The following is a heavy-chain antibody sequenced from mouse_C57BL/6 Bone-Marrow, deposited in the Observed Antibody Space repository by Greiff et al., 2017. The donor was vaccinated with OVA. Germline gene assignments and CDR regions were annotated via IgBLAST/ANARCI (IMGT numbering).Heavy chain of an antibody. CDR3: TRGHYGNSPWFAY. Sequence: EVMLVESGGGLVQPGGSLKLSCAASGFTFSSYAMSWVRQTPEKRLEWVAYISSGGDYIYYADTVKGRFTISRDNARNTLYLQMSSLKSEDTAMYYCTRGHYGNSPWFAYWGQGTLVTVSA. CDR2: ISSGGDYI. V-gene: IGHV5-9-1*02. J-gene: IGHJ3*01. CDR1: GFTFSSYA. D-gene: IGHD2-1*01.